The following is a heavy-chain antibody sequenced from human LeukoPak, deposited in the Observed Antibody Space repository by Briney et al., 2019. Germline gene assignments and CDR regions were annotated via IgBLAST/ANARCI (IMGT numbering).Heavy chain of an antibody. CDR2: IYSGGST. CDR3: ARENRYSQFDY. Sequence: PGGSLRLSCAASGFTVSSNYMSWVRQAPGKGLEWVSVIYSGGSTYYADSVKGRFTISRDNSKNTLYLQMNSLRAEDTAVYYCARENRYSQFDYWGQGTLVNVSS. D-gene: IGHD5-18*01. J-gene: IGHJ4*02. CDR1: GFTVSSNY. V-gene: IGHV3-53*01.